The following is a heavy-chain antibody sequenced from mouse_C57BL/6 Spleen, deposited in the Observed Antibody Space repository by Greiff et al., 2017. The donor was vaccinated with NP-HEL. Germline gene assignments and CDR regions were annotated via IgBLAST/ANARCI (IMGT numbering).Heavy chain of an antibody. V-gene: IGHV5-6*01. J-gene: IGHJ3*01. D-gene: IGHD1-1*01. CDR1: GFNFSSYG. Sequence: EVKLMESGGDLVKPGGSLKLSCAASGFNFSSYGMSWVRQTPDKRLEWVATISSGGNYTYYPDSVKGRFTISRDNAKNTLYLQMSSLKSEDTAMYYCAREAYYYGSSYGGFVYWGQGTLVTVSA. CDR2: ISSGGNYT. CDR3: AREAYYYGSSYGGFVY.